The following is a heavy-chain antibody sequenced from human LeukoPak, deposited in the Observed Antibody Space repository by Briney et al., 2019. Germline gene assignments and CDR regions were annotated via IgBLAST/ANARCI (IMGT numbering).Heavy chain of an antibody. J-gene: IGHJ5*02. CDR3: ARDQRITIFGVVTAKYNWFDP. V-gene: IGHV4-30-2*01. CDR1: GGSISSGGYS. CDR2: IYHSGST. Sequence: SETLSLTCAVSGGSISSGGYSWSWIRQPPGKGLEWIGYIYHSGSTYYNPSLKSRVTISVDTSKNQFSLKLSSVTAADTAVYYCARDQRITIFGVVTAKYNWFDPWGQGTLVTVSS. D-gene: IGHD3-3*01.